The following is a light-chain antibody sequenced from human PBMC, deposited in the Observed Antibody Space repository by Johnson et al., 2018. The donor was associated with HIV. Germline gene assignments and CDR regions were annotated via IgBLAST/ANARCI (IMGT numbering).Light chain of an antibody. V-gene: IGLV1-51*01. CDR1: SSNIGNNY. CDR3: GTWETGLSAYV. J-gene: IGLJ1*01. Sequence: QSVLTQPPSVSAAPGQKVTISCSGSSSNIGNNYVSWYQQLPGTAPKLLIYDNNKRPSGIPDRFSGSKSDTSATLAITGLQTGDEAEYYFGTWETGLSAYVFGTGTKVTVL. CDR2: DNN.